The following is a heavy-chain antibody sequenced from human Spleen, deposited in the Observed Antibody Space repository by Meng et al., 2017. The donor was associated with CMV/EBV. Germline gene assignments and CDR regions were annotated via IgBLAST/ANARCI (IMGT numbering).Heavy chain of an antibody. D-gene: IGHD6-6*01. CDR3: ARDSPSLYSSSPGIDF. CDR2: IIPILGIA. V-gene: IGHV1-69*04. CDR1: GGTFSSYT. Sequence: SVKVSCKASGGTFSSYTISWVRQAPGQGLEWMGRIIPILGIANYAQKFQGRVTITADKSTSTAYMELSSLRSDDTAVYYCARDSPSLYSSSPGIDFWGQGTLVTVSS. J-gene: IGHJ4*02.